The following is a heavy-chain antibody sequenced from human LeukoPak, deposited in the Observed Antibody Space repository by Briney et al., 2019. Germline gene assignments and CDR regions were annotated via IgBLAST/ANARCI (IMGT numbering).Heavy chain of an antibody. D-gene: IGHD3-9*01. CDR2: MSIRGSTT. J-gene: IGHJ5*01. Sequence: GGSLRLSCAASGFTFGDYYMSWIRQAPGKGLEWLSYMSIRGSTTEYADSVKGPFTTSRNNARNSLFLQRNRLRAEDTAVYYCARDDVILTGYFDCWSEGMLVTVSS. CDR1: GFTFGDYY. CDR3: ARDDVILTGYFDC. V-gene: IGHV3-11*01.